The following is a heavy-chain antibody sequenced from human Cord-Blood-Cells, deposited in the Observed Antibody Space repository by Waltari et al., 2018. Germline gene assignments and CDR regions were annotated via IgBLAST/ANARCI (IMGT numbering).Heavy chain of an antibody. CDR1: GFTFSSYS. D-gene: IGHD2-15*01. CDR2: ISSSSSYI. V-gene: IGHV3-21*01. Sequence: EVQLVESGGGLVKPGGSLRLSCADSGFTFSSYSLNWVRQAPGKGLEWVSSISSSSSYIYYADSVKGRFTISRDNAKNSLYLQMNSLRAEDTAVYYCARGALGGGAPFYFDYWGQGTLVTVSS. J-gene: IGHJ4*02. CDR3: ARGALGGGAPFYFDY.